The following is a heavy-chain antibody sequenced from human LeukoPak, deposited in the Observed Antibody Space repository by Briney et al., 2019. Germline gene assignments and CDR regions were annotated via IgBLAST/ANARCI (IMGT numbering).Heavy chain of an antibody. V-gene: IGHV3-48*03. CDR1: GFTFSSYD. CDR3: AKTQNYDSSGYSCFDY. Sequence: TGGSLRLSCAASGFTFSSYDMNWVRQAPGKGLEWLSYISRSGSNIYYADSVKGRFTISRDNSKNTLYLQMNSLRAEDTAVYYCAKTQNYDSSGYSCFDYWGQGTLVTVSS. CDR2: ISRSGSNI. D-gene: IGHD3-22*01. J-gene: IGHJ4*02.